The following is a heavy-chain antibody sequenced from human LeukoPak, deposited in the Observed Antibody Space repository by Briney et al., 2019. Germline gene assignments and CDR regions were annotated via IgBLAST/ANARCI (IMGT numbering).Heavy chain of an antibody. CDR1: GGTFSSYA. Sequence: SVKVSCKASGGTFSSYAISWLRQAPGQGLEWMGRIIPILGIANYAQKFQGRVTITADKSTSTAYMELSSLRSEDTAVYYCARERWLQTRRYYYYGMDVWGQGTTVTVSS. V-gene: IGHV1-69*04. CDR3: ARERWLQTRRYYYYGMDV. J-gene: IGHJ6*02. D-gene: IGHD5-24*01. CDR2: IIPILGIA.